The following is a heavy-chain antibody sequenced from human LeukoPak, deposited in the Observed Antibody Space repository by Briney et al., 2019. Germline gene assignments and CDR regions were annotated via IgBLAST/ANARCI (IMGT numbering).Heavy chain of an antibody. CDR1: GFTFSSYA. Sequence: GGSLRLSCAASGFTFSSYAMHWVRQAPGKGLEWVAVISYDGSNKYYADSVKGRFTISRDNSKNTLYLQMNSLRAEDTAVYYCAREGGAVVGLDDWGQGTMVT. D-gene: IGHD6-19*01. CDR2: ISYDGSNK. J-gene: IGHJ4*02. CDR3: AREGGAVVGLDD. V-gene: IGHV3-30*04.